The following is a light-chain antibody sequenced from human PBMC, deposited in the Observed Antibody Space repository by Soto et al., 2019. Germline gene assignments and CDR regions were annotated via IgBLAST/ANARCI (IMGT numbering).Light chain of an antibody. Sequence: EIVMTQSPATLSVSPGETATLSCRASQGISRTLAWYQLKPGQAPRLLFYGASTRATGVPARFSGSGSGTDFTLTISSLQSEDSALYYCQHYNHWPKLSFRGGPMVDIX. V-gene: IGKV3-15*01. CDR1: QGISRT. J-gene: IGKJ4*01. CDR2: GAS. CDR3: QHYNHWPKLS.